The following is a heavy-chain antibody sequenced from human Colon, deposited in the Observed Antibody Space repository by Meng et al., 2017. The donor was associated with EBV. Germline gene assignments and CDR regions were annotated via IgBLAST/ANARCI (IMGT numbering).Heavy chain of an antibody. CDR3: ARGPYNCSGGSCYHDY. V-gene: IGHV3-20*02. D-gene: IGHD2-15*01. Sequence: EVQLVEAGGGVGRPVGSLRRSFAASGFTFDDDGMSWVRQAPGKGLPWVSGINWNGSSTGYVDSVKGRFTISRDNAKNSLYLQMNSLRAEDTALYHCARGPYNCSGGSCYHDYWGQGTLVTVSS. CDR1: GFTFDDDG. CDR2: INWNGSST. J-gene: IGHJ4*02.